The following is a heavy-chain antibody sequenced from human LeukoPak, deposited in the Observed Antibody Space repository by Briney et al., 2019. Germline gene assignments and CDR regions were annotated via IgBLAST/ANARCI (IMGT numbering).Heavy chain of an antibody. CDR2: ISSSGSTI. J-gene: IGHJ6*03. V-gene: IGHV3-11*01. CDR1: GFTFSDYY. CDR3: ARAPLGMVRGVTMDV. Sequence: PGESLRLSCAASGFTFSDYYMSWIRQAPGKGLEWVSYISSSGSTIYYADSVKGRFTISRDNAKNSLSLQMNSLRAEDTAVYYCARAPLGMVRGVTMDVWGKGTTVTVSS. D-gene: IGHD3-10*01.